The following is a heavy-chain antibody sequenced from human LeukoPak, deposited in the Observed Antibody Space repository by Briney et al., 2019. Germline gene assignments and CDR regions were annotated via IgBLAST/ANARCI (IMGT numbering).Heavy chain of an antibody. Sequence: GESLKISCQGSGYSFTNYWIGWVRQLPGKGLEWMGIIYPGDSDTRYSPSFQGRVTISADKSIDTAFLQWSSLRASDTAMYYCARHVNFRSPYDYWGQGTLVTVSS. D-gene: IGHD5-24*01. CDR1: GYSFTNYW. CDR3: ARHVNFRSPYDY. V-gene: IGHV5-51*01. J-gene: IGHJ4*02. CDR2: IYPGDSDT.